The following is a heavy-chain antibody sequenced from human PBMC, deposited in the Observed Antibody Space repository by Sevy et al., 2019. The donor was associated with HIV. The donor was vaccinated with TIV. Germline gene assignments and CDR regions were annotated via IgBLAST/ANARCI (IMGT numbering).Heavy chain of an antibody. CDR1: GFTVNDKY. V-gene: IGHV3-66*02. CDR3: VSLFLSYRSGWSYFDY. D-gene: IGHD6-19*01. Sequence: GGSLRLSCTISGFTVNDKYIIWVRQAPGKGLEWVSVIFSTGSTYYADSAKGRFTISRDNSKNTVDLQMNSVRAEDTAVYYCVSLFLSYRSGWSYFDYWGQGTLVTVSS. CDR2: IFSTGST. J-gene: IGHJ4*02.